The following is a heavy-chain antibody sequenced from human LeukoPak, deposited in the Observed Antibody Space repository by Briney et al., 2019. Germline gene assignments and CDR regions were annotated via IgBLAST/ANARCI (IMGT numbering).Heavy chain of an antibody. Sequence: PSETLSPTCTVSGGSISSGSYYWSWIRQPAGKGLEWIGRIYTSGSTNYNPSLKSRVTISVDTSKNQFSLKLSSVTAADTAVYYCARFFYTGYFDLWGRGTLVTVSS. CDR3: ARFFYTGYFDL. V-gene: IGHV4-61*02. J-gene: IGHJ2*01. CDR1: GGSISSGSYY. CDR2: IYTSGST.